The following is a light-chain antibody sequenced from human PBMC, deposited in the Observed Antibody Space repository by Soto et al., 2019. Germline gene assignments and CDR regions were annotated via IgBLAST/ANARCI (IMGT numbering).Light chain of an antibody. CDR2: GAS. Sequence: EIVLTQSPGTLSLSPGERATLSCRASQSVSSSYLAWYQQKPGQAPRLLIYGASSRATGIPDRFSGSGSGTEFTLTISSLQSEDFPVYYCQQYNDWPRTFGQGTKVDIK. CDR3: QQYNDWPRT. V-gene: IGKV3-20*01. CDR1: QSVSSSY. J-gene: IGKJ1*01.